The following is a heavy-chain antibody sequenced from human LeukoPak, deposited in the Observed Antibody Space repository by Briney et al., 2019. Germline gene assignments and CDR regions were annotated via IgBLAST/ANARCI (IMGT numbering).Heavy chain of an antibody. V-gene: IGHV1-18*04. CDR3: ARRGSSSHDGMDV. D-gene: IGHD6-13*01. J-gene: IGHJ6*02. Sequence: ASVKVSCKASGYSFIANYIHWVRQAPGQGLEWMGWISAYNGNTNYAQKLQGRVTMTTDTSTSTAYMELRSLRSDDTAVYYCARRGSSSHDGMDVWGQGTTVTVSS. CDR2: ISAYNGNT. CDR1: GYSFIANY.